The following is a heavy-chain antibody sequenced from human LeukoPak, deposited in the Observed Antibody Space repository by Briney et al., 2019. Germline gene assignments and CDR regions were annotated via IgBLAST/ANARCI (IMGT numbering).Heavy chain of an antibody. V-gene: IGHV3-30-3*01. D-gene: IGHD2-15*01. Sequence: GGSLRLSCAASGFTFSSYAMHWVRQAPGKGLEWVAVISYDGSNKYYADSVKGRFTISRDNSKNTLYLQMNSLRAEDTAVYYCARDGGNAMFDYWGQGTLVTVSS. CDR3: ARDGGNAMFDY. CDR1: GFTFSSYA. CDR2: ISYDGSNK. J-gene: IGHJ4*02.